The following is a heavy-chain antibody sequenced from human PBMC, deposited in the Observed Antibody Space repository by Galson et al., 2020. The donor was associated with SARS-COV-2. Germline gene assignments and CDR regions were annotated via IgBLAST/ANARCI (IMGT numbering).Heavy chain of an antibody. CDR2: IWYDGSNK. CDR3: ARNVAHYPLDY. D-gene: IGHD1-1*01. CDR1: GFTFSSYG. V-gene: IGHV3-33*01. Sequence: GESLKISCAASGFTFSSYGMHWVRQAPGKGLEWVAVIWYDGSNKYYADSVKGRFTISRDNSKNTLYLQMNSLRAEDTAVYYCARNVAHYPLDYWGQGTLVTVSS. J-gene: IGHJ4*02.